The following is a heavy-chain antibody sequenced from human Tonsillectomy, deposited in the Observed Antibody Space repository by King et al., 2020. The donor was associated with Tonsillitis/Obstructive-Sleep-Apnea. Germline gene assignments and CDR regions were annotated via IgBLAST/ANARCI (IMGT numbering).Heavy chain of an antibody. CDR2: IYWDDDK. V-gene: IGHV2-5*02. CDR3: AHTPIAAAGTWFDP. J-gene: IGHJ5*02. D-gene: IGHD6-13*01. Sequence: TLKESGPTLVKPPQTLTLTCTFSGFSLSTSGVGVGWIRQPPGKALEWLALIYWDDDKRYSPSLKSRLTITKDTSKNQVVLTMTNMDPVDTATYYYAHTPIAAAGTWFDPWGQGTLVTVSS. CDR1: GFSLSTSGVG.